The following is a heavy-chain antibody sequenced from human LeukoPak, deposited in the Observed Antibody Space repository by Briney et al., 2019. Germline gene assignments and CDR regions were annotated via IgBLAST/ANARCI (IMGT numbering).Heavy chain of an antibody. J-gene: IGHJ4*02. V-gene: IGHV3-21*01. Sequence: GGSLRLSCAASGFTFSSYNMNWVRQAPGKGLEWVSSISSSSTYTYYADSVKGRFTISRDNAKNSLYLQMNSLRAEDTAAYYCARAISMVRGVDYWGKGTLVTVSS. CDR2: ISSSSTYT. D-gene: IGHD3-10*01. CDR3: ARAISMVRGVDY. CDR1: GFTFSSYN.